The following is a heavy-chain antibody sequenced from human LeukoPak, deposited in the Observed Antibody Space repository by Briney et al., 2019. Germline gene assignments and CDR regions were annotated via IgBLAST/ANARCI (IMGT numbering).Heavy chain of an antibody. CDR3: ASLYDYGDYVWFDP. Sequence: SVKVSCKASGGTFSSYAISWVRQAPGQGLAWMGRIIPILGIANYAQKFQGRVTITADKSTSTAYMELSSLRSEDTAVYYCASLYDYGDYVWFDPWGQGTLVTVSS. V-gene: IGHV1-69*04. J-gene: IGHJ5*02. CDR2: IIPILGIA. CDR1: GGTFSSYA. D-gene: IGHD4-17*01.